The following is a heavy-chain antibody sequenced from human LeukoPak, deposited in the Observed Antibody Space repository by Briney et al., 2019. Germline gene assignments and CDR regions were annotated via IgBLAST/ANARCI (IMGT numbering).Heavy chain of an antibody. CDR2: SNPNSGGT. CDR3: SRHKTPYDILTGYYGDWFDP. Sequence: GASVKVSCKASVYTFTGYYMHWVRQAPGQGLEWMGWSNPNSGGTNYAQKFQGRVTMTRDTSISTAYMELSRLRSDDTAVYYCSRHKTPYDILTGYYGDWFDPWGQGTLVTVSS. V-gene: IGHV1-2*02. J-gene: IGHJ5*02. D-gene: IGHD3-9*01. CDR1: VYTFTGYY.